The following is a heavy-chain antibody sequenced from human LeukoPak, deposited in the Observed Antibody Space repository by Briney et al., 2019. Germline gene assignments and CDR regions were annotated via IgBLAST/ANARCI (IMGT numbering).Heavy chain of an antibody. V-gene: IGHV4-39*01. J-gene: IGHJ3*02. CDR2: SYYSGST. Sequence: SGTLSLTCTVTGGSISSRSYYWGWIRQPPEKGLEWIGISYYSGSTYYNPSLKSRATVSVDTSKNVFSLKVTSVTAADTAVYYCAKTTKASIRGGFDIWGQGTMVTVSS. CDR1: GGSISSRSYY. CDR3: AKTTKASIRGGFDI. D-gene: IGHD4-17*01.